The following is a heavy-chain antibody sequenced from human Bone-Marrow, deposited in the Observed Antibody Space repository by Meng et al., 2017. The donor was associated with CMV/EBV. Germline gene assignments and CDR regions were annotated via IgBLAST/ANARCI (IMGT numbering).Heavy chain of an antibody. CDR2: INQHSSER. V-gene: IGHV3-7*01. CDR3: VSGQTTWLDF. D-gene: IGHD1-7*01. Sequence: GGSLRLSCAASGFTFSNYWMTWVHQTPGKGLEWVANINQHSSERYYVDSVKGRFTISRDNANNSVSLQMNNLRAEDTAVYYCVSGQTTWLDFWGPGDTVNVSS. J-gene: IGHJ6*02. CDR1: GFTFSNYW.